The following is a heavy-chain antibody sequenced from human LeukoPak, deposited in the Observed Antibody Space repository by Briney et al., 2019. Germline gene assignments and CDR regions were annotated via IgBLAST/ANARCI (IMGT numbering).Heavy chain of an antibody. V-gene: IGHV4-4*07. CDR1: GGSIRSYY. CDR3: ARGYSSGGKDS. CDR2: IYASGNT. J-gene: IGHJ4*02. Sequence: SETLSLTCTVSGGSIRSYYWSWLRQPAGKGLEWIGRIYASGNTNYNPSLRSRVTISVDTSKNQFSLRLDSVTGADTAVYYCARGYSSGGKDSWGQGTLVTVSS. D-gene: IGHD6-25*01.